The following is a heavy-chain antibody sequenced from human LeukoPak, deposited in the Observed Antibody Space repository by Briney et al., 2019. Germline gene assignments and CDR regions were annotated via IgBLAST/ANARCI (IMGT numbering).Heavy chain of an antibody. CDR1: GFTFSGSA. CDR3: VKNDILKGRDH. V-gene: IGHV3-23*01. J-gene: IGHJ4*02. CDR2: ISGTGGTT. Sequence: GRSLRLSCVGSGFTFSGSAMSWVRQAPGKGLEWVSAISGTGGTTYYVDSVKGRFTVSRDNPKNTMYLQLFSLRVEDTAVYYCVKNDILKGRDHWGQGTPVTVSS. D-gene: IGHD3-9*01.